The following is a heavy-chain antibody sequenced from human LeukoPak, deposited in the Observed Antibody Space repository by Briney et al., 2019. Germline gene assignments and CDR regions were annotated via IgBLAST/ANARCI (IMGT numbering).Heavy chain of an antibody. J-gene: IGHJ3*02. CDR1: GFTVSSNY. CDR2: IYSGGST. D-gene: IGHD2-8*01. CDR3: AREPNENFDI. Sequence: PGGSLRLSCAASGFTVSSNYMSWVRQAPGKGLEWVSVIYSGGSTYYADSVKGRFTISRDNSKNTLHLQMNSLRAEDTAVYYCAREPNENFDIWGQGTMVTVSS. V-gene: IGHV3-53*01.